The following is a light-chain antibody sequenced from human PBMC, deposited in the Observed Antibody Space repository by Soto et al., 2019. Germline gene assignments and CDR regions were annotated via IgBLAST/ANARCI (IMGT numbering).Light chain of an antibody. J-gene: IGKJ4*02. CDR1: QGVSSA. CDR3: QQFNTYPALT. Sequence: AILLTQSPSSLSASVGDRVTITCRASQGVSSALAWYQQKPGKSPNLLIYDVSSLESSVPSRFIGSGSGTDVTPTISIRQPEDFATYYYQQFNTYPALTFGGGTKVEIK. V-gene: IGKV1-13*02. CDR2: DVS.